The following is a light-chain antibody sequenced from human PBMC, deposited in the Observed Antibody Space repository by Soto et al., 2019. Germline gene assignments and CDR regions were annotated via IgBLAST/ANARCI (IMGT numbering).Light chain of an antibody. V-gene: IGKV3-15*01. J-gene: IGKJ4*01. CDR2: GAS. CDR3: QQYYDYPPLI. Sequence: EIVMTQSPATLSVSPGERATLSCRAGRNINRKLAWYQQKPGQAPRLLISGASTRATGIPARFSGSGSGTEFTLTISSLQSEDFAVYYCQQYYDYPPLIFGGGTKVEIK. CDR1: RNINRK.